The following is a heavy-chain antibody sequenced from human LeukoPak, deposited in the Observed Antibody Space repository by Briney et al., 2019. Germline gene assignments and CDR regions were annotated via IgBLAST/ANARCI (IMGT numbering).Heavy chain of an antibody. CDR2: MNPNSGNT. J-gene: IGHJ4*02. CDR3: ARGSRMGRGVDGDY. V-gene: IGHV1-8*02. Sequence: ASVKVSCKASGYTFTSYGISWVRQAPGQGLEWMGWMNPNSGNTGYAQKFQGRVTMTRSTSITTAYMELSSLSSEDTAVYYCARGSRMGRGVDGDYWGQGTMVTVSS. D-gene: IGHD3-10*01. CDR1: GYTFTSYG.